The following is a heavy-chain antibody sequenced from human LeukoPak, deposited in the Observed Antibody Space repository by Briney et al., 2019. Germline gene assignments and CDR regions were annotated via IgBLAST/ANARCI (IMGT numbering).Heavy chain of an antibody. V-gene: IGHV3-74*01. Sequence: GGSLRLSXAASEFTFSSYWMHWVHQAPGKGLVWVSRIDSDGSSTGYADSVKGRFIISRDNAKNTLYLQMNSLRAEDTAVYYCARGFTIFGVVNDAFDIWGQGTMVTVSS. CDR2: IDSDGSST. CDR3: ARGFTIFGVVNDAFDI. CDR1: EFTFSSYW. D-gene: IGHD3-3*01. J-gene: IGHJ3*02.